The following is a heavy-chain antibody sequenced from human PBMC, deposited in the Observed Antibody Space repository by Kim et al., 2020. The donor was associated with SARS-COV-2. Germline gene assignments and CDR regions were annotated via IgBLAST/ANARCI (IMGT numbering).Heavy chain of an antibody. D-gene: IGHD3-22*01. V-gene: IGHV4-30-4*01. CDR2: IFYSGST. CDR3: ARGVLRSGYFSGDYWY. J-gene: IGHJ2*01. Sequence: SETLSLTCTVSGGSISRGDYYWSWIRQPPGKGLEWIGYIFYSGSTSYNPSLKSRITISVDTSKNQFSLKLSSVTAADTAVYYCARGVLRSGYFSGDYWY. CDR1: GGSISRGDYY.